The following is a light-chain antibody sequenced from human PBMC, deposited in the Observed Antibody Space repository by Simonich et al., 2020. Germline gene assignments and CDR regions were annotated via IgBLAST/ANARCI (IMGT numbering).Light chain of an antibody. Sequence: SYELTQPPSVSVSPGQTASITCSGDKLGDKYACWYQQKPGQSPVLVIYHVSKRPSGIPERFSGSNSGNTATLTISGTQAMDEADYYCQAWDSSTAWVFGGGTKLTVL. J-gene: IGLJ3*02. CDR3: QAWDSSTAWV. CDR2: HVS. V-gene: IGLV3-1*01. CDR1: KLGDKY.